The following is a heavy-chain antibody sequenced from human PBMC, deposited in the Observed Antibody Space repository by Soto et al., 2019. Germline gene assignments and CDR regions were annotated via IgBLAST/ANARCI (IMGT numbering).Heavy chain of an antibody. V-gene: IGHV3-23*01. Sequence: EVQLLESGGGLVQPGGSLRLSCAASGFTFSNYAMTSVRQAPGKGLEWVSGISGGGNSTYYADSVKGRFTISRDNSKNALYLQMNSLRAEDTAVYYCAKTESSGWSTRYGMDVWGQGTTVTVSS. CDR1: GFTFSNYA. D-gene: IGHD6-19*01. J-gene: IGHJ6*02. CDR2: ISGGGNST. CDR3: AKTESSGWSTRYGMDV.